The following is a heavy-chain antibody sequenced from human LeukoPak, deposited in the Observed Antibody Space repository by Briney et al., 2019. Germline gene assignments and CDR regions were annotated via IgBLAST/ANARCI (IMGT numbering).Heavy chain of an antibody. V-gene: IGHV3-7*01. Sequence: PGGSLRLSCAASGFTFSSYCMTWVRQAPGKGLEWVANINKDRRETYYVDSVKGRFTLTTDNAKNSLYLPMNRLRAQDTAVYYCARDVALYRLFDCWGQGTLVTVSS. J-gene: IGHJ4*02. CDR2: INKDRRET. CDR1: GFTFSSYC. D-gene: IGHD2-2*02. CDR3: ARDVALYRLFDC.